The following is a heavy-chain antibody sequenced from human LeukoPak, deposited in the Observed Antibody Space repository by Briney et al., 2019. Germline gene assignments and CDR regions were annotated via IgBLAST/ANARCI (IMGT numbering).Heavy chain of an antibody. CDR1: GFTFSNYV. V-gene: IGHV3-23*01. CDR2: ISGSGGST. Sequence: PGGSLRLSCAASGFTFSNYVMSWVRQAPGKGLEWVSAISGSGGSTSYADSVKGRFTIPRDNSKSTLYLQMNSLRAEDTAVYYCAKATYSGSYDFANWGQGTLVTVSS. D-gene: IGHD1-26*01. CDR3: AKATYSGSYDFAN. J-gene: IGHJ4*02.